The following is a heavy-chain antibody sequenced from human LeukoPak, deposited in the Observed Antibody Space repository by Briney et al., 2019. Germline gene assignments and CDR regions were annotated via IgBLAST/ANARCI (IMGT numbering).Heavy chain of an antibody. V-gene: IGHV3-30*02. J-gene: IGHJ4*02. D-gene: IGHD1-20*01. CDR1: GFTLSNYG. CDR2: IRYDGSNK. Sequence: GGPLRLSCAASGFTLSNYGMHWVRQAPGKGLEWVAFIRYDGSNKYNADSVKGRFTISRDNFKNTLYLQMNSLRAEDTAVYYCAKDSLGIIGTTLLDYWGQGTLVTVSS. CDR3: AKDSLGIIGTTLLDY.